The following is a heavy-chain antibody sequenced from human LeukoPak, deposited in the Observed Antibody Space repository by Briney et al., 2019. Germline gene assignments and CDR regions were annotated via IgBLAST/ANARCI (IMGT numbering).Heavy chain of an antibody. CDR2: IKQDGSEK. CDR1: GFTFSSYW. V-gene: IGHV3-7*03. J-gene: IGHJ4*02. D-gene: IGHD3-22*01. Sequence: GGSLRLSCAASGFTFSSYWMSWVRQAPGKGLEWVANIKQDGSEKYYVDSVKGRFTISRDNAKNSLYLQMNSLRAEDTAVYYCARDRAYYYDSSGYYYFDHWGQGTLVTVSS. CDR3: ARDRAYYYDSSGYYYFDH.